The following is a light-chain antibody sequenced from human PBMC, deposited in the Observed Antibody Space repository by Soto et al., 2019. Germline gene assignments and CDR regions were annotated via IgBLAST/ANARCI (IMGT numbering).Light chain of an antibody. Sequence: IQMTQSPSSLSASVGDRVTITCRASQSISSHLNWYQQKPGNAPKVLISAASSLQSGVPSRFSGSGSGTDFTLTISSLQPEDYATYYCQQSYSSLYTFGQGTKLEIK. CDR3: QQSYSSLYT. V-gene: IGKV1-39*01. CDR2: AAS. CDR1: QSISSH. J-gene: IGKJ2*01.